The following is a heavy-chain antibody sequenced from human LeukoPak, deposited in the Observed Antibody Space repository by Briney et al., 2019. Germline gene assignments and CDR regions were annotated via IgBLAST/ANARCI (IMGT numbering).Heavy chain of an antibody. CDR3: ARVVVGGWYGPCYFDY. J-gene: IGHJ4*02. D-gene: IGHD6-19*01. CDR1: GFTFSSYA. Sequence: PGGSLRLSCAASGFTFSSYAMSWVRQAPGKGLEWVSAISGSGGSTYYADSVKGRFTISRDNSKNTLYLQMNSLRAEDTAVYYCARVVVGGWYGPCYFDYWGQGTLVTVSS. CDR2: ISGSGGST. V-gene: IGHV3-23*01.